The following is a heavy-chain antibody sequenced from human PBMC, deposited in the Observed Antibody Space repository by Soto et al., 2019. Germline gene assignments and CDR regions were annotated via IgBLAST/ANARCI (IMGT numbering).Heavy chain of an antibody. CDR2: IYYSGST. Sequence: QVQLQESGPGLVKPSQTLSLTCTVSGVSISSGGYYWSWIRQHPGKGLEWIGYIYYSGSTYYNPSFKSRVTISVDTSKNQFSLKLSSVTAADTAVYYCARDCWYYYYYGMDVWGQGTTVTVSS. V-gene: IGHV4-31*03. J-gene: IGHJ6*02. CDR3: ARDCWYYYYYGMDV. D-gene: IGHD2-15*01. CDR1: GVSISSGGYY.